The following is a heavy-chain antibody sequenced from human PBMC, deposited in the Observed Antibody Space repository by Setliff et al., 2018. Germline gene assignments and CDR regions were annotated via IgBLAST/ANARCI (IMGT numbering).Heavy chain of an antibody. V-gene: IGHV3-64D*09. CDR3: VKDPSVYGADSGSI. Sequence: GSLRLSCSASGFTFSRYAMHWVRQAPGKGLESVSAISSTGIPIYYADSVKARFSISRDDAKNTLYLQMTSLRADDTAVYYCVKDPSVYGADSGSIWGQGTMVTVS. J-gene: IGHJ3*02. D-gene: IGHD2-21*02. CDR2: ISSTGIPI. CDR1: GFTFSRYA.